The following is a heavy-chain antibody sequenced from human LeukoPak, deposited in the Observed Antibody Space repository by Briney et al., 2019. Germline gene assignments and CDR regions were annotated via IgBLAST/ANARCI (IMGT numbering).Heavy chain of an antibody. CDR1: GFNFNDAA. J-gene: IGHJ5*02. CDR2: IASSGRNK. D-gene: IGHD1-14*01. Sequence: GTLRLSCAASGFNFNDAAMTWVRQAPGKGLEWVSLIASSGRNKYYTDSVRSGFTICRDNSKTALSMQMSSLRADDTALYYCARGSGINHYNWFDPWGQGTLVTVSS. CDR3: ARGSGINHYNWFDP. V-gene: IGHV3-23*01.